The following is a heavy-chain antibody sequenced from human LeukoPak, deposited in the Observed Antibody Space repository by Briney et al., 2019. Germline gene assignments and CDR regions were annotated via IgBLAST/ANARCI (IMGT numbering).Heavy chain of an antibody. Sequence: SGPTLVHPRQPLTLSCTFLGVSLSTSGVGVGWIRQPPGKALEWLALIYRNDDKRYSPSLQSRLTITKDTSKNQVVLTTTIMDPVDTATYCCAHSPFCSCGSCYSDYWGQGTPVTVSS. CDR2: IYRNDDK. CDR3: AHSPFCSCGSCYSDY. J-gene: IGHJ4*01. V-gene: IGHV2-5*01. D-gene: IGHD2-15*01. CDR1: GVSLSTSGVG.